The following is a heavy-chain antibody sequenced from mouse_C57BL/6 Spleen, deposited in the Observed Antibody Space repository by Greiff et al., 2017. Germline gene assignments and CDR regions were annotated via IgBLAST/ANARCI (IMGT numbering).Heavy chain of an antibody. CDR2: ISPNNGGT. CDR1: GYTFTDYN. Sequence: EVQLQQSGPELVKPGASVKIPCKASGYTFTDYNMDWVKQSHGKSLEWIGDISPNNGGTIYNQKFKGKATLTVEKSSNTAYMKLRSLTSEDTAVYYCARSALYWYFDVWGTGTTVTVSS. CDR3: ARSALYWYFDV. V-gene: IGHV1-18*01. J-gene: IGHJ1*03.